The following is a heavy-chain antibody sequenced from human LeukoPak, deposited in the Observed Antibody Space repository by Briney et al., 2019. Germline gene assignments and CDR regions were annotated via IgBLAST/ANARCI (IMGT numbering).Heavy chain of an antibody. CDR1: GYTLTSYG. D-gene: IGHD4-17*01. Sequence: ASAKVSCKASGYTLTSYGINWMRQAPGQGLEWMGWISTQSGNTNYAQKVQGRLTLTTDRSTNTAYMELRSLRPDDTAVYYCARGAYGDKWGQGTMVTVSS. CDR2: ISTQSGNT. CDR3: ARGAYGDK. V-gene: IGHV1-18*01. J-gene: IGHJ4*02.